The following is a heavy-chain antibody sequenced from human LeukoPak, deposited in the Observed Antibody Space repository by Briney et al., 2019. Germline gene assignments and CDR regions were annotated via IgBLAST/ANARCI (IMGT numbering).Heavy chain of an antibody. CDR3: VKDFGRIRGTPDS. CDR1: GFVFSIYT. CDR2: ISGSGNGGSI. D-gene: IGHD1-1*01. V-gene: IGHV3-64D*06. Sequence: GSLRLSCSASGFVFSIYTMYWVRQAPGKGPEYVSTISGSGNGGSIYYADSVKGRFTISRDDAKSIVYLQMSGLRSEDTAVYYCVKDFGRIRGTPDSWGQGTLVTVSS. J-gene: IGHJ4*02.